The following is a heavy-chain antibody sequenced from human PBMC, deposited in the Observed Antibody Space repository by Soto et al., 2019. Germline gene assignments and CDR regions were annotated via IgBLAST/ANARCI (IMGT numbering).Heavy chain of an antibody. CDR2: IYHSGST. CDR3: GASGSYPAFEFDY. D-gene: IGHD1-26*01. V-gene: IGHV4-4*02. J-gene: IGHJ4*02. CDR1: GGSISRSNW. Sequence: SETLSLTCAVSGGSISRSNWWSWVRQPPGKGLEWIGEIYHSGSTNYNPSLKSRVTISVDKSKNQFSLKLSSVTAADTAVYYCGASGSYPAFEFDYWGQGTLVTVSS.